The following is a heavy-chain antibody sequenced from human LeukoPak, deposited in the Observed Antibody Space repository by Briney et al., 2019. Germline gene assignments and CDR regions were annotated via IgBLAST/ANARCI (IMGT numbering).Heavy chain of an antibody. CDR3: AKDSRIAAAGTPSDWFDP. Sequence: GGSLRLSCAASGFTFTSFAMSWVRQAPGKGREWVSAISGSGGSTYYADSVKGRFTISRDNSRNTLYLQMNSLRAEDTAVYYCAKDSRIAAAGTPSDWFDPWGQGTLVTVSS. V-gene: IGHV3-23*01. J-gene: IGHJ5*02. CDR1: GFTFTSFA. D-gene: IGHD6-13*01. CDR2: ISGSGGST.